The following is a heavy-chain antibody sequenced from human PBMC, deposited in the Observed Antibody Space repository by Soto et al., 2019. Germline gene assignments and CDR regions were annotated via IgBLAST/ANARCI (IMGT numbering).Heavy chain of an antibody. CDR2: IWYDGSNK. D-gene: IGHD3-10*01. CDR1: GFTFSSYG. CDR3: AREARITMVPGPFDP. V-gene: IGHV3-33*01. Sequence: PGGSLRLSCAASGFTFSSYGMHWVRQAPGKGLEWVAVIWYDGSNKYYADSVKGRFTISRDNSKNTLYLQMNSLRAEDTAVYYCAREARITMVPGPFDPWGQGTLVTVSS. J-gene: IGHJ5*02.